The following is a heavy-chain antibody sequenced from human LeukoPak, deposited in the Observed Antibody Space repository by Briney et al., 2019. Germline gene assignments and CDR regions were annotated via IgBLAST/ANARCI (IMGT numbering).Heavy chain of an antibody. CDR3: ARGGLPGGFDY. CDR2: INNDGNRI. D-gene: IGHD7-27*01. V-gene: IGHV3-74*01. CDR1: GFTVSNSW. Sequence: GGSLRLSCAASGFTVSNSWMFWARQAPGKGLMYVSEINNDGNRIRYVDSVKGRFTISRDGAKNTLFLQMNSLRDDDTAMYYCARGGLPGGFDYWGQGILVTVSS. J-gene: IGHJ4*02.